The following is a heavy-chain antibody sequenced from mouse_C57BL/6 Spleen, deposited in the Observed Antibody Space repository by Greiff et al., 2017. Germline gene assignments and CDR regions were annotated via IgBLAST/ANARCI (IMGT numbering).Heavy chain of an antibody. V-gene: IGHV1-26*01. CDR3: ARDYGSGFAY. J-gene: IGHJ3*01. D-gene: IGHD1-1*01. CDR2: INPNNGGT. CDR1: GYTFTDYY. Sequence: VQLQQSGPELVKPGASVKISCKASGYTFTDYYMNWVKQSHGKSLEWIGDINPNNGGTSYNQKFKGKATLIVDKSSSTAYMELRSLTSEDSAVYYCARDYGSGFAYWGQGTLVTVSA.